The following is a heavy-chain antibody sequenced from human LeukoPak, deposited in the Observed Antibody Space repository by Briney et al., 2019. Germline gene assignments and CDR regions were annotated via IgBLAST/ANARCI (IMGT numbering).Heavy chain of an antibody. Sequence: ASVKVSCKASGYTFTNYAVSWVRQAPGQGLEYMGYISAYNGNTNYAQKLQGRVTMTTDTSTSTAYMELRSLRSEDTAVYYCARDLYGVYESTDNYYVVLGHWGQGTLVTVSS. D-gene: IGHD3-22*01. CDR2: ISAYNGNT. V-gene: IGHV1-18*01. CDR3: ARDLYGVYESTDNYYVVLGH. CDR1: GYTFTNYA. J-gene: IGHJ4*02.